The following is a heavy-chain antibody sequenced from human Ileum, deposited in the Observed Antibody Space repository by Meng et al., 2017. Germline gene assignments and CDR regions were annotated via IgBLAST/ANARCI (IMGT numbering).Heavy chain of an antibody. CDR2: MSPENGNT. CDR3: ARGVNAGVDY. J-gene: IGHJ4*02. CDR1: GYTFSSLH. V-gene: IGHV1-8*01. Sequence: QLQLVQSGAEVKTAGASVKVSCKASGYTFSSLHINWVRQATGQGPEWMGWMSPENGNTAYAQKFQGRVTMTRDTSVSTAYMELSGLTSDDSGVYYCARGVNAGVDYWGQGTLVTVSS. D-gene: IGHD7-27*01.